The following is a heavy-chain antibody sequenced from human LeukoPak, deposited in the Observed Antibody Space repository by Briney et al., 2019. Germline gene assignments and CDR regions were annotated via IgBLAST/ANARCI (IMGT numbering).Heavy chain of an antibody. D-gene: IGHD6-6*01. CDR3: SRGGRSSSSSGTTYYHYGLDV. J-gene: IGHJ6*02. V-gene: IGHV3-66*01. CDR1: GFTVISNY. CDR2: IFSGGNT. Sequence: PGGSLRLSCAPSGFTVISNYMTWVRQAPGKGLEWDSVIFSGGNTDYADSVKGRFTVSRDNSKNTLYLHMNSLRAEDTAVYYCSRGGRSSSSSGTTYYHYGLDVWGQGTTVTVSS.